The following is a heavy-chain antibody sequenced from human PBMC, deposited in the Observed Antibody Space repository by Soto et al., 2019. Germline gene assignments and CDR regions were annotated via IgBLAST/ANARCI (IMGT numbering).Heavy chain of an antibody. CDR2: INSDGSST. Sequence: GGSLRLSCAASGFTFSSYWMHWVRQAPGKGLVWVSRINSDGSSTSYADSVKGRFTISRDNAKNTLYLQMNSLRAEDTAVYYCARADYDFWSGYWFDPWGQGTLVTVSS. J-gene: IGHJ5*02. D-gene: IGHD3-3*01. V-gene: IGHV3-74*01. CDR3: ARADYDFWSGYWFDP. CDR1: GFTFSSYW.